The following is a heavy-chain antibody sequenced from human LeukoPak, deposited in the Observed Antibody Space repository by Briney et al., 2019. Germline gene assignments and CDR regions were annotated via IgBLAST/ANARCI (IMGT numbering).Heavy chain of an antibody. D-gene: IGHD3-10*01. J-gene: IGHJ4*02. V-gene: IGHV3-7*01. CDR3: AKVAKYYYGSETYYFFEH. CDR1: GFTFSSSW. CDR2: IKQDGTEK. Sequence: GGSLRLSCAASGFTFSSSWMSWVRQAPGKGLEWVANIKQDGTEKYVDSVKGRFTISRDNAKNSLYLQMNSLRVEDTAVYYCAKVAKYYYGSETYYFFEHWGQGTPVTASS.